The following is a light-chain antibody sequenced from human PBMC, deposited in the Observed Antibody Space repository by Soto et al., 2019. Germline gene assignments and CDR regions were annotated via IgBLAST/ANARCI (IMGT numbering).Light chain of an antibody. J-gene: IGKJ1*01. Sequence: EIVLTQSPGTLSLSPGERATLSCRASQSVSSRDLAWYQQKPGQAPRLLIYGASSMATGIPDRFSGSGSGTDFTLTISRLEPEDFAVYYCQQYGSSPGTFGQGTKVEIK. CDR1: QSVSSRD. CDR2: GAS. V-gene: IGKV3-20*01. CDR3: QQYGSSPGT.